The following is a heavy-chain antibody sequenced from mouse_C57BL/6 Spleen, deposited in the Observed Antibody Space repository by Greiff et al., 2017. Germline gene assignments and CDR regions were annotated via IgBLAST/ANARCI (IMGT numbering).Heavy chain of an antibody. CDR2: ISYDGSN. CDR1: GYSITSGYY. Sequence: EVKLLESGPGLVKPSQSLSLTCSVTGYSITSGYYWNWIRQFPGNKLEWMGYISYDGSNNYNPSLKNQISITLDTSKNQFFLKLNSVTTEDTATYYCARVGAGRSYLDYWGQGTTLTVSS. D-gene: IGHD4-1*01. V-gene: IGHV3-6*01. CDR3: ARVGAGRSYLDY. J-gene: IGHJ2*01.